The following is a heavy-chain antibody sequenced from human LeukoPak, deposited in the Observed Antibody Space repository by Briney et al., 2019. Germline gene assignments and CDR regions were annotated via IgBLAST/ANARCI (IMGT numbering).Heavy chain of an antibody. V-gene: IGHV4-4*02. J-gene: IGHJ4*02. CDR1: GGSISSSNW. CDR2: IYHSGST. CDR3: ARYGYCSSTSCYRYFDY. D-gene: IGHD2-2*03. Sequence: SGTLSLTCAVSGGSISSSNWWSWVRQPPGKGLEWIGEIYHSGSTNYNPSLKSRVTISVDTSKNQFSLKLSSVTAADTAVYYCARYGYCSSTSCYRYFDYWGQGTLVTVSS.